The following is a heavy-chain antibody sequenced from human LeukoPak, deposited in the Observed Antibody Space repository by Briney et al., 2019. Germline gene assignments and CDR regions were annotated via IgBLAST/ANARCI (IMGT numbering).Heavy chain of an antibody. CDR2: INHRRTT. CDR1: GGSFSGYY. J-gene: IGHJ4*02. Sequence: SETLSLTCAVNGGSFSGYYWGWIRQSPGKGLEWIAEINHRRTTHYNPSLKSRVNISADTSKNQFSLHLDSVTAADTAVYYCARSWAGMYYPFYYFDYWGQGTLVSVSS. CDR3: ARSWAGMYYPFYYFDY. V-gene: IGHV4-34*01. D-gene: IGHD1-26*01.